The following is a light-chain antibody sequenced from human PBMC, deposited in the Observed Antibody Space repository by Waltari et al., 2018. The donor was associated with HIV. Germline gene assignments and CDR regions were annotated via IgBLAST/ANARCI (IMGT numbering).Light chain of an antibody. V-gene: IGKV3-15*01. J-gene: IGKJ4*01. CDR3: QQYNNWLT. CDR1: QSASNN. CDR2: DSS. Sequence: IVMTQSPATLSVSPGERATLSCRASQSASNNVAWYQQKPGQAPRLLIYDSSTRATGVPARFSGSGSGTAFTLTISSLQSGDFAIYYCQQYNNWLTFGGGTKVEIK.